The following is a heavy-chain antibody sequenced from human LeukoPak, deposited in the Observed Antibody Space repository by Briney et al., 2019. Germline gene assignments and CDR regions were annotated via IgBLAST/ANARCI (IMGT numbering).Heavy chain of an antibody. Sequence: ASVKVSCKASGYTFTGYYMHWVRQAPGQGLEWMGWINPNSGGTNYAQKFQGRVTMTRDTSISTAYMELSRLRSDDTAVYYCARDGAPYSYGYYSGYYFDYWGQGTLVTVSS. CDR2: INPNSGGT. CDR3: ARDGAPYSYGYYSGYYFDY. D-gene: IGHD5-18*01. J-gene: IGHJ4*02. CDR1: GYTFTGYY. V-gene: IGHV1-2*02.